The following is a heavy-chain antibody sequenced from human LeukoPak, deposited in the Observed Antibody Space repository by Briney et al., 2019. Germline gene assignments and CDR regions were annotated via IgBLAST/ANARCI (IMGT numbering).Heavy chain of an antibody. CDR3: AKPMTHRPPAANYFDY. J-gene: IGHJ4*02. CDR1: GFTFSSYA. V-gene: IGHV3-23*01. CDR2: ISGSGGST. Sequence: GGSLRPSCAASGFTFSSYAMSWVRQAPGKGLEWVSAISGSGGSTYYADSVKGRFTISRDNSKNTLYLQMNSLRAEDTAVYYCAKPMTHRPPAANYFDYWGQGTLVTVSP. D-gene: IGHD2-2*01.